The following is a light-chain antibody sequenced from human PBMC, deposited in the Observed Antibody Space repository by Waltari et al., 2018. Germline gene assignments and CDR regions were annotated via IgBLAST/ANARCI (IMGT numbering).Light chain of an antibody. CDR3: QQYYSRHSYT. V-gene: IGKV4-1*01. Sequence: DFVMTQSPDSLAVSLGERATIHCTYRQSHLYTSNYKNYLAWYQQKPGQPPKLLIYWASTRESGVPDRFSGSGSWTDFTLTISSLQAEDVAVYYCQQYYSRHSYTFGQGTKLEIK. CDR1: QSHLYTSNYKNY. CDR2: WAS. J-gene: IGKJ2*01.